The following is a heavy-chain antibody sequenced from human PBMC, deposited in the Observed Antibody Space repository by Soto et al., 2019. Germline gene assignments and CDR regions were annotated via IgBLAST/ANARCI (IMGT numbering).Heavy chain of an antibody. V-gene: IGHV3-7*01. CDR2: IRQYGDET. D-gene: IGHD3-10*01. Sequence: EVQLVESGGGLVLPGGSLRLSCVGSALSLKTYWMAWVRQAPGKGLECVANIRQYGDETFYVDSVKGRFTISRDNANNSVYLQMDNLSAEDTGVYYCATGGSGTYYLGPLDYWGQGIMVIVSS. J-gene: IGHJ4*02. CDR3: ATGGSGTYYLGPLDY. CDR1: ALSLKTYW.